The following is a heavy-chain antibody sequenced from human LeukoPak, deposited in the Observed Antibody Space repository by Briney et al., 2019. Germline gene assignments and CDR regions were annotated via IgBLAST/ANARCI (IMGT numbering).Heavy chain of an antibody. J-gene: IGHJ4*02. D-gene: IGHD5-18*01. Sequence: SETLSLTCTVSGGSISSYYWSWIRQPPGKGLEWIGYSYYTGSTNYNPSLKSRATISVDTSKNQFSLYLRSVTAADTAMYYCATSRSGYSYADYWGQGTLVTVSS. CDR1: GGSISSYY. CDR3: ATSRSGYSYADY. V-gene: IGHV4-59*08. CDR2: SYYTGST.